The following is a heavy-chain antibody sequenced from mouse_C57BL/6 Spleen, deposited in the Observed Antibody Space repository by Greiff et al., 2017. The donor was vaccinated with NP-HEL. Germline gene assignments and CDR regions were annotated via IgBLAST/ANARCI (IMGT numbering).Heavy chain of an antibody. CDR1: GYTFTSYW. D-gene: IGHD2-4*01. J-gene: IGHJ4*01. Sequence: QVQLQQPGAELVKPGASVKLSCKASGYTFTSYWMQWVKQRPGQGLEWIGEIDPSDSYTNYNQKFKGKATLTVDTSSSTAYMQLSSLTSEDSAVYYCARWGLYDYDRDAMDYWGQGTSVTVSS. V-gene: IGHV1-50*01. CDR2: IDPSDSYT. CDR3: ARWGLYDYDRDAMDY.